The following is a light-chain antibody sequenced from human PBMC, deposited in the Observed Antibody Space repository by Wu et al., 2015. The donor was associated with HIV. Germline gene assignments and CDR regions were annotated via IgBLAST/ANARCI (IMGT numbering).Light chain of an antibody. Sequence: EVVLTQSPGTLSLSLGERVTLSCRASQIISSNYLAWYQQKPGQPPRLLIYAASSRATGIPVRFSGSGSGTDFTLTVSRLEPEDSAVYYCQQYSHSLTFGGGTKVEIK. CDR2: AAS. CDR1: QIISSNY. CDR3: QQYSHSLT. V-gene: IGKV3-20*01. J-gene: IGKJ4*01.